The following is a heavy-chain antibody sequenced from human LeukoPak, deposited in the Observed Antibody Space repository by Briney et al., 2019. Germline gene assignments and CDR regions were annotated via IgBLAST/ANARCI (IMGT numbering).Heavy chain of an antibody. CDR2: IKQDGSEK. Sequence: GGSLRLSCAASGFTFSSYWMNWVRQAPGKGLEWVANIKQDGSEKNYVDFVKGRFTISRDNAKNSLDLQMNSLRAGDTAMYYCARARGDGYQWYFDLWGRGTLVTVSS. J-gene: IGHJ2*01. CDR1: GFTFSSYW. V-gene: IGHV3-7*01. CDR3: ARARGDGYQWYFDL. D-gene: IGHD5-24*01.